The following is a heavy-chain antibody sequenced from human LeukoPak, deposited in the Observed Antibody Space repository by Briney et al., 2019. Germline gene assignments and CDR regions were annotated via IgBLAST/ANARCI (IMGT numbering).Heavy chain of an antibody. V-gene: IGHV1-2*02. CDR3: ASAPYCSSTSCYTPLDY. D-gene: IGHD2-2*02. J-gene: IGHJ4*02. Sequence: ASVNVSCKASGYTFTGYYMHWVRQAPGQGLEWMGWINPNSGGTNYAQKFQGRVTMTRDTSISTAYMELSRLRSDDTAVYYCASAPYCSSTSCYTPLDYWGQGTLVTVSS. CDR1: GYTFTGYY. CDR2: INPNSGGT.